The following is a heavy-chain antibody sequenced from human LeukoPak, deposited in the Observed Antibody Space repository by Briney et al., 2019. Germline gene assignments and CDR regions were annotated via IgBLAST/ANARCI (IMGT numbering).Heavy chain of an antibody. D-gene: IGHD4-11*01. CDR1: VAYISSYY. Sequence: SETLSLTCTVSVAYISSYYWTWIRQSPGKGLEWIGYIHYGGTTNYSPSLKSRVIMSVDTAKNQFSLKMSSVTAADTAVYYCASLTTRYYFMDVWGKGATVTVSS. CDR3: ASLTTRYYFMDV. V-gene: IGHV4-59*01. CDR2: IHYGGTT. J-gene: IGHJ6*03.